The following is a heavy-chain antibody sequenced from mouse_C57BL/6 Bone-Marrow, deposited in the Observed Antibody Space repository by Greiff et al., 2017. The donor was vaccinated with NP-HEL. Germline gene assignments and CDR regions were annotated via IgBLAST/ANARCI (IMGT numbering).Heavy chain of an antibody. V-gene: IGHV3-8*01. CDR2: ISYSGST. Sequence: EVKLLESGPGLAKPSQTLSLTCSATGYSITSDYWNWIRKFPGNKLEYMGYISYSGSTYYNPAPKSRISITRDTSKNQYYLQLNSVTTEDTATYYCARGGKRPSYYFDYGGQGTTLTVTS. J-gene: IGHJ2*01. CDR1: GYSITSDY. CDR3: ARGGKRPSYYFDY.